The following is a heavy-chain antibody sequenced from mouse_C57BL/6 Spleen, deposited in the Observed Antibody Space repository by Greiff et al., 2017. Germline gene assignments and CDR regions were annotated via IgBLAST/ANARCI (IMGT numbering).Heavy chain of an antibody. Sequence: VQLQQSGAELVKPGASVKLSCTASGFNIKDYYMHWVKQRTEQGLEWIGRIDPEDGETKYAPKFPGKATITADTSSNTAYLQLSSLTSEDTAVYYCAPSNYYGSSYFDYWGQGTTLTVSS. D-gene: IGHD1-1*01. CDR1: GFNIKDYY. V-gene: IGHV14-2*01. CDR2: IDPEDGET. J-gene: IGHJ2*01. CDR3: APSNYYGSSYFDY.